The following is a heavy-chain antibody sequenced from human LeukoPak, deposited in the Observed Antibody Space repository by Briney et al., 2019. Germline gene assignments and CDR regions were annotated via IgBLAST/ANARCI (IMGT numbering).Heavy chain of an antibody. CDR1: GYTFTSYD. CDR2: IIPILGIA. Sequence: ASVKVSCKASGYTFTSYDINWVRQAPGQGLEWMGRIIPILGIANYAQKFQGRVTITADKSTSTAYMELSSLRSEDTAVYYCARDPGWFDPWGQGTLVTVSS. CDR3: ARDPGWFDP. J-gene: IGHJ5*02. V-gene: IGHV1-69*04.